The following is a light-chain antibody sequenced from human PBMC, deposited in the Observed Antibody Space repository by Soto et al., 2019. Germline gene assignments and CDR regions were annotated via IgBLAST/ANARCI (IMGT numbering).Light chain of an antibody. CDR1: SSDVGAYNW. CDR2: DVT. J-gene: IGLJ3*02. CDR3: CSYAGSYTLV. V-gene: IGLV2-11*01. Sequence: QSVLTQPRSVSGSPGQSVTISCAGTSSDVGAYNWVSWYQQHPGKVPKLIIYDVTRRPSGVPDRFSGSKSGNTASLTISGLQVDDEADYYCCSYAGSYTLVFGGGTKVTVL.